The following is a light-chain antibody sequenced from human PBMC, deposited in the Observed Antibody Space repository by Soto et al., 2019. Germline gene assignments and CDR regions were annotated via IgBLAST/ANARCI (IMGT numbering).Light chain of an antibody. CDR3: QQYNNWPPIT. J-gene: IGKJ5*01. Sequence: DILMTQSPATLSESPVPRATHSCRASQSVSSNLAWYQQKPGQAPRLLIYAASTRATGLPARFSGSGSGTEFTLTISSLQSEDFAVYYCQQYNNWPPITFGQGTRLEIK. CDR2: AAS. CDR1: QSVSSN. V-gene: IGKV3-15*01.